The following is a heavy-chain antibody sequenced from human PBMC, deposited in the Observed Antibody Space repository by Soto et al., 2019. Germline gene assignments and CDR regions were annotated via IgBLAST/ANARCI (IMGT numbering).Heavy chain of an antibody. CDR3: ARDRGYSSTSCYADAFDI. CDR2: IYSGGST. D-gene: IGHD2-2*01. CDR1: GFTVSSNY. J-gene: IGHJ3*02. V-gene: IGHV3-53*04. Sequence: GGSLRLSCAASGFTVSSNYMSWVRQAPGKGLEWVSVIYSGGSTYYADSVKGRFTISRHNSKNTLYLQMNSLRAEDTAVYYCARDRGYSSTSCYADAFDIWGQGTMVTVSS.